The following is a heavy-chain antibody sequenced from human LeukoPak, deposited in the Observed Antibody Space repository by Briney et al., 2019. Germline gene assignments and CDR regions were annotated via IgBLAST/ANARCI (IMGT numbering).Heavy chain of an antibody. V-gene: IGHV4-31*03. CDR2: IYYSGST. J-gene: IGHJ6*02. D-gene: IGHD3-10*01. CDR1: GGSISSGGYY. Sequence: SQTLSLTCTVSGGSISSGGYYWSWIRQHPGKGLEWIGYIYYSGSTYYNPSLKSRVTISVDTSKNQFSLKLSSVTAADTAVYYCARGASRYYGSGSYRRPYGMDVWGQGTTVTVSS. CDR3: ARGASRYYGSGSYRRPYGMDV.